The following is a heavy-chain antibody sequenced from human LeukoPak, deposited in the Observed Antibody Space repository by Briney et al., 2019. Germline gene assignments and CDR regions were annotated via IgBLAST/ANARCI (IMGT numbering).Heavy chain of an antibody. CDR3: AREVVVPAASYWYFDL. D-gene: IGHD2-2*01. J-gene: IGHJ2*01. V-gene: IGHV1-18*04. CDR2: ISAYNGNT. Sequence: ASVKVSCMASGYTFTSYGISWVRQAPGQGLEWMGWISAYNGNTNYAQKLQGRVTMTTDTSTSTAYMELRSLRSDDTAVYYCAREVVVPAASYWYFDLWGRGTLVTVSS. CDR1: GYTFTSYG.